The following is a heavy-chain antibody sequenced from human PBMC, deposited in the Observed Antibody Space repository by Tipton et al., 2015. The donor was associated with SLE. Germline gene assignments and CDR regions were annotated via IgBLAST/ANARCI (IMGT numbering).Heavy chain of an antibody. Sequence: LRLSCAVSGGSMSSGSYSWSWIRRPPGKGLEWIGYIYESGSTYYNPSLKSRVTLSMDRSKSQFSLNLSSVTAADTAVYFCARGRFTLLQNAFDVWGQGTTVTVSS. CDR1: GGSMSSGSYS. CDR2: IYESGST. J-gene: IGHJ3*01. V-gene: IGHV4-30-2*01. CDR3: ARGRFTLLQNAFDV. D-gene: IGHD3-3*01.